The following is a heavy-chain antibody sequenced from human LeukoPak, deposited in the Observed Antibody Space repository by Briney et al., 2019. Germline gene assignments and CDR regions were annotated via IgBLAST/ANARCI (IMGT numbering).Heavy chain of an antibody. CDR1: GGTFSSYT. CDR3: ARVLEDTAMDNWFDP. V-gene: IGHV1-69*02. J-gene: IGHJ5*02. CDR2: IIPILGIA. D-gene: IGHD5-18*01. Sequence: SVKVSCKASGGTFSSYTISWVRQAPGQGLEWMGRIIPILGIANYAQKFQGRVTITGDKSTSTAYMELSSLRSEDTAVYYCARVLEDTAMDNWFDPWGQGTLVTVSS.